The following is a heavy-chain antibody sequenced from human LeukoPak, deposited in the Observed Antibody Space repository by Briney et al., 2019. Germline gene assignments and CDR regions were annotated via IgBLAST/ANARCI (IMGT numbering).Heavy chain of an antibody. CDR1: GFFRSYA. D-gene: IGHD3-22*01. V-gene: IGHV3-23*01. CDR2: ISGSGTST. CDR3: EGTYYYDSSDDY. J-gene: IGHJ4*02. Sequence: SGGSLRLSCAASGFFRSYAMSWVRQAPGKGLERVLAISGSGTSTYYADSVKGRFTISRDNSKNTLYLQMNSLRAEDTAVYYCEGTYYYDSSDDYWGQGTLVTVSS.